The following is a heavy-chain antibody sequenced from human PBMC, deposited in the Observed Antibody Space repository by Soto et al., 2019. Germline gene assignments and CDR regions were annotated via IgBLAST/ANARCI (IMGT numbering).Heavy chain of an antibody. J-gene: IGHJ5*02. CDR2: INAGNGKT. V-gene: IGHV1-3*01. Sequence: QVQLVQSGAEVKKPGASVKVSCKASGYTFTNYAIHWVRQAPGQRLEWMGWINAGNGKTKYSQKLQGRVTISRDTSASTANMELSSLRSEYTAVYYCAKVGGFDPWGQGTLVTVSS. CDR1: GYTFTNYA. CDR3: AKVGGFDP.